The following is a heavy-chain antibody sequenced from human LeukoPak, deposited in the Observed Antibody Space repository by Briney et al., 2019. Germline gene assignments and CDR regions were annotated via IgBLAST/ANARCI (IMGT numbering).Heavy chain of an antibody. J-gene: IGHJ3*02. V-gene: IGHV3-30*18. CDR1: GLTFSSYG. Sequence: GRSLRLSCAASGLTFSSYGMHWVRQAPGKGLEWVAVISYDGSNKYYADSVKGRFTISRDNSKNTLYLQMNSLRAEDTAVYYCAKDCEVGDSHLDIWGQGTMVTVSS. CDR3: AKDCEVGDSHLDI. CDR2: ISYDGSNK.